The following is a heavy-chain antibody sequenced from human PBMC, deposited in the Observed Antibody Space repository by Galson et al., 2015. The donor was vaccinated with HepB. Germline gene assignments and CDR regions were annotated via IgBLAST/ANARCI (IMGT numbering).Heavy chain of an antibody. J-gene: IGHJ4*02. CDR2: FSAGGGT. V-gene: IGHV3-23*01. CDR1: GFTFSSSA. D-gene: IGHD6-19*01. CDR3: AKDPLTPSYSSAWPLDY. Sequence: SLRLSCAASGFTFSSSAMSWVRQAPGKGLEWVSAFSAGGGTYYADSVKGRFTISRDDSKNTLCLQLNSLTAEDTAVYYCAKDPLTPSYSSAWPLDYWGQGTLVTVSS.